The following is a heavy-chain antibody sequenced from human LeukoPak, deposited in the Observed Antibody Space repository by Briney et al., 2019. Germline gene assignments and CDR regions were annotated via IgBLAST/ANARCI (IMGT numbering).Heavy chain of an antibody. CDR2: SYYSGSP. D-gene: IGHD2-2*01. J-gene: IGHJ4*02. V-gene: IGHV4-39*01. Sequence: PSETLSHTCTVSGGSISSSSYYWGWIRQPPGKGLEWLESSYYSGSPYYNTPLKSRVTISVDTSKNQFSQKLSSVTAAETAVYYCARQNIGIVVVPPAMHFDYWGQGTLVTVSS. CDR1: GGSISSSSYY. CDR3: ARQNIGIVVVPPAMHFDY.